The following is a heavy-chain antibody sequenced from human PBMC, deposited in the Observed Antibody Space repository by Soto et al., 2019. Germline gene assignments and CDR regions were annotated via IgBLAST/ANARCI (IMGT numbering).Heavy chain of an antibody. J-gene: IGHJ6*02. CDR3: TTFAGMVTDGMDV. Sequence: LSLTCTVSRGSMNDDYWTWIRQPAGKGLEWIGRIYSSGSTRYNPSLKSRVSMSVDTSKNQLSLNLISVTAADTAVYYCTTFAGMVTDGMDVWGQGITVTVSS. CDR2: IYSSGST. CDR1: RGSMNDDY. V-gene: IGHV4-4*07. D-gene: IGHD5-18*01.